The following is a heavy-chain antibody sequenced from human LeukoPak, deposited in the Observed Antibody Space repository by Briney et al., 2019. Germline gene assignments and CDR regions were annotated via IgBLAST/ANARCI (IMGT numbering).Heavy chain of an antibody. CDR2: IFYSGST. J-gene: IGHJ1*01. D-gene: IGHD3-22*01. Sequence: SSETLSLTCTVSGGSISSYCWSWIRQPPGKGLEWIGYIFYSGSTYYNPSLKSRVTISVDTSKNQFSLKLRSVTAADTAVYYCARVVQSTDSSGFYLPEYFQHWGQGTLVTVSS. CDR1: GGSISSYC. CDR3: ARVVQSTDSSGFYLPEYFQH. V-gene: IGHV4-59*08.